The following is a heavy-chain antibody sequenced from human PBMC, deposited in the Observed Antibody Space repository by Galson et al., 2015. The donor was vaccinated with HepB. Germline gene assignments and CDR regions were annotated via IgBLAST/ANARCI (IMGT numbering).Heavy chain of an antibody. V-gene: IGHV1-18*01. CDR3: AREGLRGYYDSTGYFPFDY. Sequence: SVKVSCKASGYFFTHFGINWVRQAPGQGLEWMGWISADNGNTKYAQKFQGRVTMTTVASTSTAYVEVRSLRSADTAVYYCAREGLRGYYDSTGYFPFDYWGQGSLVTVSS. CDR2: ISADNGNT. D-gene: IGHD3-22*01. CDR1: GYFFTHFG. J-gene: IGHJ4*02.